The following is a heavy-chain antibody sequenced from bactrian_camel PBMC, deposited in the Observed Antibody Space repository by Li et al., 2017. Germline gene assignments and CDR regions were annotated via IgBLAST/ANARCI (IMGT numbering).Heavy chain of an antibody. Sequence: VQLVESGGGSVQAGGSLTLSCAAAERTFVNNCMGWFRQTPGNEREGVAAIDSDSKSTYADSVKGRFTISRDGTKNTVYLQMNKLKPEDTAMYYCGASRVIMTPTQALTTSSLFRFWGQGTQVTVS. D-gene: IGHD3*01. CDR3: GASRVIMTPTQALTTSSLFRF. CDR2: IDSDSKS. J-gene: IGHJ4*01. V-gene: IGHV3S53*01. CDR1: ERTFVNNC.